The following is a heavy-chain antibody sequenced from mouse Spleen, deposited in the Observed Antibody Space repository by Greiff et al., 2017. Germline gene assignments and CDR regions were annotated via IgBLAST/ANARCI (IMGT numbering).Heavy chain of an antibody. V-gene: IGHV1-26*01. CDR2: INPNNGGT. D-gene: IGHD1-2*01. CDR1: GYTFTDYY. CDR3: ARDYGYGFAY. J-gene: IGHJ3*01. Sequence: EVQLQQSGPELVKPGASVKISCKASGYTFTDYYMNWVKQSHGKSLEWIGDINPNNGGTSYNQKFKGKATLTVDKSSSTAYMELRSLTSEDSAVYYCARDYGYGFAYWGQGTLVTVSA.